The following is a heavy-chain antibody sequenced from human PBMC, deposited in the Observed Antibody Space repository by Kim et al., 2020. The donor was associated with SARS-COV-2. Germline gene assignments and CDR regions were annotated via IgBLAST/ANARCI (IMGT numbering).Heavy chain of an antibody. CDR1: GGTFSSYA. Sequence: SVKVSCKASGGTFSSYAISWVRQAPGQGLEWMGGIIPIFGTANYAQKFQGRVTITADESTSTAYMELSSLRSEDTAVYYCARVGFGYYGSGSYYINYWGQGTLVTVSS. CDR2: IIPIFGTA. D-gene: IGHD3-10*01. V-gene: IGHV1-69*13. CDR3: ARVGFGYYGSGSYYINY. J-gene: IGHJ4*02.